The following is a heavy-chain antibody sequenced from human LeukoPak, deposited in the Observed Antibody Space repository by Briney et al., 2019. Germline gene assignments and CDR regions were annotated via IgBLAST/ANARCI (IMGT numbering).Heavy chain of an antibody. CDR1: GYPFSTYW. V-gene: IGHV1-46*01. CDR3: ARGLYYYDRSTYDDFDY. CDR2: VNPNDGAR. J-gene: IGHJ4*02. Sequence: ASVKVSCKASGYPFSTYWLHWVRQAPGQGLEWMGFVNPNDGARIYAQKFQGRVTMTRDTSTNTVFMELSSLRSEDTAVYYCARGLYYYDRSTYDDFDYWGQGTLVTVSS. D-gene: IGHD3-22*01.